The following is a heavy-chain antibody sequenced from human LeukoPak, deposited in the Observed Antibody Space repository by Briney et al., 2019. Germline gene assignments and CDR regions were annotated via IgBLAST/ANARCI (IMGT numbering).Heavy chain of an antibody. Sequence: PGGSLRLSCAASGFTFSDNYMTWVRQAPGRGLEWLSYISGNGRDIQYADSVKGRFTISRDNSKNTLYLQMNSLRAEDTAVYYCAKDADPYYDILAYFDYWGQGTLVTVSS. CDR3: AKDADPYYDILAYFDY. J-gene: IGHJ4*02. D-gene: IGHD3-9*01. V-gene: IGHV3-23*01. CDR2: ISGNGRDI. CDR1: GFTFSDNY.